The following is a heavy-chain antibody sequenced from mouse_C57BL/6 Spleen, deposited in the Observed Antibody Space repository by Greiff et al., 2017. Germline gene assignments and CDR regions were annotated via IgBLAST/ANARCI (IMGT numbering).Heavy chain of an antibody. D-gene: IGHD2-2*01. CDR3: ARSGVTRVDY. Sequence: VKLMESGPELVKPGASVKISCKASGYAFSSSWMNWVKQRPGKGLEWIGRIYPGDGDTNYNGKFKGKATLTADKSSSTAYMQLSSLASEDSAVYFCARSGVTRVDYWGKGTTLTLS. CDR1: GYAFSSSW. CDR2: IYPGDGDT. V-gene: IGHV1-82*01. J-gene: IGHJ2*01.